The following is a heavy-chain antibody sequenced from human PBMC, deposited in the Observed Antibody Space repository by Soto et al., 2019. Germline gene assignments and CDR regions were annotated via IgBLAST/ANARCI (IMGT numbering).Heavy chain of an antibody. V-gene: IGHV2-5*02. CDR3: AVVVIPDTVGRFDS. CDR1: GFSLSTSGVG. J-gene: IGHJ4*02. CDR2: IYWDDDK. Sequence: QITLKESGPTLVKPTQTLTLTCTFSGFSLSTSGVGVAWIRQPPGKALEWLALIYWDDDKRYSPSLKRRLTITKDTSKNQVVLTLTNMDPVDTATYYCAVVVIPDTVGRFDSWGQGTLVTVSP. D-gene: IGHD2-15*01.